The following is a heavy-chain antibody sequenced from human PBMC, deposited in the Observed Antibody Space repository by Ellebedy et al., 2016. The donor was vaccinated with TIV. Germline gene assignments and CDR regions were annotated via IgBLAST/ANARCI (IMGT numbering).Heavy chain of an antibody. CDR1: AVSISSGGYY. CDR3: ARYASDWYRFDY. J-gene: IGHJ4*02. Sequence: MPSETLSLTCTVSAVSISSGGYYWSWIRQHPGKGLEWIGYIYYSGSTNYNPSLKSRVAISLDTSKNQFSLKLNSVTAADTAVYYCARYASDWYRFDYWGQGTVVTVSS. D-gene: IGHD6-19*01. CDR2: IYYSGST. V-gene: IGHV4-31*03.